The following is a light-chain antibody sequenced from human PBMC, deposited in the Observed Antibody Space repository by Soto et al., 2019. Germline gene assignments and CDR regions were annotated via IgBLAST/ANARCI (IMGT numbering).Light chain of an antibody. V-gene: IGKV1-39*01. CDR3: QQSYSTPQG. CDR1: QSISSY. CDR2: AAS. Sequence: DIQMTQSPSCLSASVGDRVTITGRASQSISSYLNWYQQKPGKAPKLMIYAASSLQSGVPSRFSGSGSGTEFTLTISSLHAEDFATYYCQQSYSTPQGFGQATRLEVK. J-gene: IGKJ5*01.